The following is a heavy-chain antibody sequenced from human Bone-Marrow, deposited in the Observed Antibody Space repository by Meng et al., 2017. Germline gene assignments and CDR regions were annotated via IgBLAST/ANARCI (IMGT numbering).Heavy chain of an antibody. D-gene: IGHD6-19*01. CDR2: INAGNGNT. CDR3: ARENSSVWYWDPSNEYYFDY. CDR1: GYTFTSYA. V-gene: IGHV1-3*01. J-gene: IGHJ4*02. Sequence: ASVTVSCKASGYTFTSYAMHWVRQAPGQRLEWMGWINAGNGNTKYSQKFQGRVTITRDTSASTAYMELSSLRSEDAAVYYCARENSSVWYWDPSNEYYFDYWGQGTLVTVSS.